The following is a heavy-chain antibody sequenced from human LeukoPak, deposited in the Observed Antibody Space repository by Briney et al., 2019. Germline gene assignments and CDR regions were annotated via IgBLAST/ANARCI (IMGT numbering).Heavy chain of an antibody. J-gene: IGHJ3*02. CDR1: GYTFTGYY. V-gene: IGHV1-2*02. CDR3: AMSSSGYYYGAFDI. D-gene: IGHD3-22*01. Sequence: ASVKVSCKASGYTFTGYYMHWVRQAPGQGLEWMGWINPNSGGTNYAQKFQGRVTMTRDTSISTAYMELTRLRPEDTAVYYCAMSSSGYYYGAFDIWGQGTMVTVSS. CDR2: INPNSGGT.